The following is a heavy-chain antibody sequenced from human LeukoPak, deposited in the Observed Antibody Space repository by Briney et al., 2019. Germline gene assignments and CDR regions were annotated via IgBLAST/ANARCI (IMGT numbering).Heavy chain of an antibody. CDR1: GFTFSSYS. D-gene: IGHD2-2*01. V-gene: IGHV3-21*01. CDR2: IGSSSNYI. Sequence: GGSLRLSCAASGFTFSSYSMCWVRQAPGRGLEWVSSIGSSSNYIYYADSVKGRFTISRDNAKNTLYLQMSSLRAEDTAVYYCVTKYCSSTSCFMREGFFDYWGQGTLVTVSS. J-gene: IGHJ4*02. CDR3: VTKYCSSTSCFMREGFFDY.